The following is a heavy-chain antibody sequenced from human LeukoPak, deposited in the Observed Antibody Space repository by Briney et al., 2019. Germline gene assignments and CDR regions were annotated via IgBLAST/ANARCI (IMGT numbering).Heavy chain of an antibody. Sequence: VASVKVSCKASGYTFNTYYIHWVRQAPGQGLEWMGIINPTGGSTTYAQKFQGRVTMTRDTSTSTVFMELNSLRSEDTAVYYCALYSSTWYWGQGTLVTVSS. V-gene: IGHV1-46*02. CDR2: INPTGGST. D-gene: IGHD6-13*01. J-gene: IGHJ4*02. CDR3: ALYSSTWY. CDR1: GYTFNTYY.